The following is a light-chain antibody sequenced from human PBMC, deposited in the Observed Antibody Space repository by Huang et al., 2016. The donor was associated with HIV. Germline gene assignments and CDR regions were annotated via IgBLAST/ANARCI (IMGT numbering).Light chain of an antibody. CDR1: QSILYSSNNKNY. CDR3: QQYYNTPPT. Sequence: DIVTTQSPDSLAVSLGERATINCKSSQSILYSSNNKNYLAWYQQKPGQPPKLLIYWASTRESGVPDRFSGSGSGTDFTLTISSLQAEDVAVYCCQQYYNTPPTFGRGTKVEVK. V-gene: IGKV4-1*01. CDR2: WAS. J-gene: IGKJ1*01.